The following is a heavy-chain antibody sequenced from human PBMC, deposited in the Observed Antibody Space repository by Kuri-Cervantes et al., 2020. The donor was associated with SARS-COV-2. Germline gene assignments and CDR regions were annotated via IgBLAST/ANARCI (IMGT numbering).Heavy chain of an antibody. CDR2: VYYSGDT. D-gene: IGHD3-3*01. V-gene: IGHV4-61*01. CDR1: GGSVSSGNDY. Sequence: GSLRLSCTVSGGSVSSGNDYWSWIRQPPGKGLEWIGFVYYSGDTNYNPSLKSRVIISVDRSKNQFSLKLESVTAADTAVYYCGRGGDYDYSSGYSQYVQHWGQGTQVTVSS. CDR3: GRGGDYDYSSGYSQYVQH. J-gene: IGHJ1*01.